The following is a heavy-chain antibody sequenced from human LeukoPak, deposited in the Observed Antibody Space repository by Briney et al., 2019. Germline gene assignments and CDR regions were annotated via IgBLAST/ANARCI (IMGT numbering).Heavy chain of an antibody. CDR2: INPSSGST. J-gene: IGHJ4*02. CDR3: AKEHMAAAVYYFDY. Sequence: PRGSLRLSCAASGFTFSNYAMSWVRQAPGKGLEWVSSINPSSGSTYYADSVKGRFTISGGNSKNTLYLQMNSLRAEDTAVNYCAKEHMAAAVYYFDYWGQGTLVTVSS. CDR1: GFTFSNYA. V-gene: IGHV3-23*01. D-gene: IGHD6-13*01.